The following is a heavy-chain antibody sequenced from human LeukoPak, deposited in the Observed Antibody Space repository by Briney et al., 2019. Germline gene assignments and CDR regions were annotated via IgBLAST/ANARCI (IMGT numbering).Heavy chain of an antibody. Sequence: PGGSLRLSCAASGFTFDDYAMHWVRQAPGKGLEWVSLISWDGGSTYYADSVKGRFTISRDNSKNSLYLQMNSLRAEDTALYYCAKEVWTFGGVGGMDVWGQGTLVTVSS. V-gene: IGHV3-43D*03. CDR2: ISWDGGST. CDR3: AKEVWTFGGVGGMDV. D-gene: IGHD3-16*01. J-gene: IGHJ4*02. CDR1: GFTFDDYA.